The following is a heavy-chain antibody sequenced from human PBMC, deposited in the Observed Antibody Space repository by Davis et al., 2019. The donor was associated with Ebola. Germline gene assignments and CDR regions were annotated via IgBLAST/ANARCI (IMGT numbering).Heavy chain of an antibody. D-gene: IGHD6-13*01. CDR2: INSDGSST. V-gene: IGHV3-74*01. CDR1: GFTLGNAW. J-gene: IGHJ6*02. Sequence: GESLKISCAASGFTLGNAWMSWVRQAPGKGLVWVSRINSDGSSTSYADSVKGRFTISRDNAKNTLYLQMNSLRAEDTAVYYCARESSTYYGMDVWGQGTTVTVSS. CDR3: ARESSTYYGMDV.